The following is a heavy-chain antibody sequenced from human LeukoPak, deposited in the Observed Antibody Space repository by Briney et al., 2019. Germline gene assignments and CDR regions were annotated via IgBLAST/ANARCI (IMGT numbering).Heavy chain of an antibody. CDR2: ISSSSTYI. Sequence: PGRSLRLSCAASGFTFSSYSMNWVRQAPGKGLEWVSAISSSSTYIYYADSVKGRFTISRDNAKNSLFLQLDSLRAEDTAVYYCARLDSSGYYFPGVSDYWGQGTLVTVSS. CDR1: GFTFSSYS. CDR3: ARLDSSGYYFPGVSDY. J-gene: IGHJ4*02. V-gene: IGHV3-21*01. D-gene: IGHD3-22*01.